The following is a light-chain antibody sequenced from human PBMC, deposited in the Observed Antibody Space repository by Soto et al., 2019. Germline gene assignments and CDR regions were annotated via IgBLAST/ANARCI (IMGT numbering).Light chain of an antibody. V-gene: IGKV3-20*01. J-gene: IGKJ1*01. CDR1: ESVSSSY. CDR3: QQYGSSRT. Sequence: ETVLTQSPATLSLSPGERATLSCRASESVSSSYLAWYQQKPGQAPRLLVYGASSRATGIPDRFTGSGSGTDFTLTISRLEPEDFAVYYCQQYGSSRTFGQGTRWIS. CDR2: GAS.